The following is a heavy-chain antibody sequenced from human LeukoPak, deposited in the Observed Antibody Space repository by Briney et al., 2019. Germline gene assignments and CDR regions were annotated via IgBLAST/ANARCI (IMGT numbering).Heavy chain of an antibody. V-gene: IGHV4-61*02. Sequence: SETLSLTCTVSGGSISSGSYYWSWIRQPAGKGLEWIGRIYTSGSANYNPSLKSRVTISVDTSKNQFSLKLSSVTAADTAVYYWARDSCSDSGVDCWGQGTLVTGAS. CDR3: ARDSCSDSGVDC. CDR1: GGSISSGSYY. CDR2: IYTSGSA. J-gene: IGHJ4*02. D-gene: IGHD4-17*01.